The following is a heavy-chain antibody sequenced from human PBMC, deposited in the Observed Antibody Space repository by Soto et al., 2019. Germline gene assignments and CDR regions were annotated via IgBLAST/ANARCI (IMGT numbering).Heavy chain of an antibody. J-gene: IGHJ6*03. D-gene: IGHD4-17*01. Sequence: EASVKVSCKASGYTFTSYDINWVRQATGQGLEWMGWMNPNSGNTGYAQKFQGRVTMTRNTSISTAYMELSSLRSEDTAVYYCARWFGGDYLFVAVSDYYYYYMDVWGKGTTVTVSS. CDR2: MNPNSGNT. V-gene: IGHV1-8*01. CDR3: ARWFGGDYLFVAVSDYYYYYMDV. CDR1: GYTFTSYD.